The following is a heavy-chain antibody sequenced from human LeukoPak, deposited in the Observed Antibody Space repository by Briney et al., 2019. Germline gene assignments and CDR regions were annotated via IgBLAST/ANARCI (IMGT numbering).Heavy chain of an antibody. J-gene: IGHJ5*02. CDR2: ISGGGGST. Sequence: GGSLRLSCTGSGFTFNNYAMNWVRQAPGKGLEWVSVISGGGGSTYYGDSGKGRFTISRDNSNNTLYLQMNSLRAEDTAVYYCAKGALVTTRSCFDPWGQGTLVTVSS. D-gene: IGHD4-17*01. CDR1: GFTFNNYA. V-gene: IGHV3-23*01. CDR3: AKGALVTTRSCFDP.